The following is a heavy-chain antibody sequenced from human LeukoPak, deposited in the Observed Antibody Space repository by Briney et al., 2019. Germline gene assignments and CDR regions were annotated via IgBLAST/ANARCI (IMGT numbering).Heavy chain of an antibody. D-gene: IGHD6-6*01. Sequence: SETLSLTCSVSADSISSYYWSWIRQPPGKGLEWIGYVYYRGNTKYNPSLKSRVTIEVDTSKNQFSLNLTSVTAADTAVYYCARASKQLAPTNSRYYYYYYMDVWGKGTTVTVSS. J-gene: IGHJ6*03. V-gene: IGHV4-59*08. CDR3: ARASKQLAPTNSRYYYYYYMDV. CDR1: ADSISSYY. CDR2: VYYRGNT.